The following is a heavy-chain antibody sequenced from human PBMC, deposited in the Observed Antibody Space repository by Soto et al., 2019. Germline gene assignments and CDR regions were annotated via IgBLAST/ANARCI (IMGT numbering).Heavy chain of an antibody. J-gene: IGHJ6*02. CDR1: GSITSNYN. CDR3: ARDCGKGYGMDV. CDR2: IDGSSRTI. Sequence: GSLRLSCAASGSITSNYNMDWVRQAPGKGLEWVSYIDGSSRTIYYADSVKGRFTISRDNAKNSLLLQMNSLRDEDTAVYYCARDCGKGYGMDVWGQGTTVTVSS. V-gene: IGHV3-48*02.